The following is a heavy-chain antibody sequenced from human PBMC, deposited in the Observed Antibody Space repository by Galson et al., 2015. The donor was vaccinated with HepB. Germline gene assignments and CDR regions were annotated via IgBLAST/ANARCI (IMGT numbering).Heavy chain of an antibody. Sequence: SLRLSCAASGFTFSTHAMTWVRQVPGKGLEWLSTISGGGTSTYYTDSVKGRFTISRDNSKNTLYLHMRSLRAEDAAVYYCAKGYGLFESWGQGVLVTVSS. D-gene: IGHD4-17*01. CDR1: GFTFSTHA. J-gene: IGHJ5*01. CDR2: ISGGGTST. V-gene: IGHV3-23*01. CDR3: AKGYGLFES.